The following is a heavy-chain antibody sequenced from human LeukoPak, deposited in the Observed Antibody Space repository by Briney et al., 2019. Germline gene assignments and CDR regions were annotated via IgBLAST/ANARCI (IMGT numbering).Heavy chain of an antibody. CDR2: INPNSGGT. CDR3: ARGLVVVPAAIVTKKYYFDY. CDR1: GYTFTGYY. J-gene: IGHJ4*02. V-gene: IGHV1-2*02. Sequence: ASVKVSCKASGYTFTGYYMHWVRQAPGQGLAWMGWINPNSGGTNYAQKFQGRVTMTRDTSISTAYMELSRLRSDDTAVYYCARGLVVVPAAIVTKKYYFDYWGQGTLVTVSS. D-gene: IGHD2-2*02.